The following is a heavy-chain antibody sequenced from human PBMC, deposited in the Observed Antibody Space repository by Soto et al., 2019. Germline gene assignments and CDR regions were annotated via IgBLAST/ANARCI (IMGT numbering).Heavy chain of an antibody. Sequence: SGPTLVNPXQTLTLTCTFSGFSLSTSGMCVNWIRQPPGKALEWLALINWDDDKYYSTSLRTRLSISRDTSKNRVVLTVTNMDPVDTATYFCARGGCTPMDYYYGLDVWGQGTPVTVSS. J-gene: IGHJ6*02. V-gene: IGHV2-70*01. CDR3: ARGGCTPMDYYYGLDV. D-gene: IGHD2-8*01. CDR1: GFSLSTSGMC. CDR2: INWDDDK.